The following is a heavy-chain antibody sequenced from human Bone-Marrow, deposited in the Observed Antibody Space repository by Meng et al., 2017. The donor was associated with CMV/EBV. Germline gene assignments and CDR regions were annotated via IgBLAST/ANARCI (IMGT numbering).Heavy chain of an antibody. Sequence: GESLKISCVASGITFNRYWMSWVRQAPGKGLEWVANTKQDGREQYYVDSVKGRFTISRDNAKNSVYLQMNSLRAEDTAVYYCARERYDSSGYYLFDYWGQGTLVTVSS. V-gene: IGHV3-7*01. CDR1: GITFNRYW. CDR2: TKQDGREQ. J-gene: IGHJ4*02. CDR3: ARERYDSSGYYLFDY. D-gene: IGHD3-22*01.